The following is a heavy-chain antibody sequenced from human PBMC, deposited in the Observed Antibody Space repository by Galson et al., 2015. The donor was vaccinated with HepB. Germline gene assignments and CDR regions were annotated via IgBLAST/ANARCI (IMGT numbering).Heavy chain of an antibody. J-gene: IGHJ6*03. CDR1: GGSFSGYY. CDR3: ARSTRSIAARRGGYYYYYYMDV. V-gene: IGHV4-34*01. D-gene: IGHD6-6*01. CDR2: INHSGST. Sequence: LSLTCAVYGGSFSGYYWSWIRQPPGKGLEWIGEINHSGSTNYNPSLKSRVTISVDTSKNQFSLKLSSVTAADTAVYYCARSTRSIAARRGGYYYYYYMDVWGKGTTVTVSS.